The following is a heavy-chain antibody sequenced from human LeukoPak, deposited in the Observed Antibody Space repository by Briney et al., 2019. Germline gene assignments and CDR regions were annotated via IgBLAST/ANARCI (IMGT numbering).Heavy chain of an antibody. CDR3: AREAPAYGSGSYYSYYYYMDV. J-gene: IGHJ6*03. D-gene: IGHD3-10*01. CDR2: INWNGGST. V-gene: IGHV3-20*04. Sequence: GGSLRLSCAASGFTFDDYGMSWVRQAPGKGLEWVSGINWNGGSTGYADSVKGRFTISRDNAKNSLYLQMNSLRAEDTALYYCAREAPAYGSGSYYSYYYYMDVWGKGTTVTVSS. CDR1: GFTFDDYG.